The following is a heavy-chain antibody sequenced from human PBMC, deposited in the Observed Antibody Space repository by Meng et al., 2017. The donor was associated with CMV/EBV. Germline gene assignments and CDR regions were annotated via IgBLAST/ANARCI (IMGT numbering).Heavy chain of an antibody. CDR1: GGSISSSSYY. J-gene: IGHJ4*02. V-gene: IGHV4-39*07. Sequence: SETLSLTCTVSGGSISSSSYYWGWIRQPPGKGLEWIGSIYYSGSTYYNPSLKSRVTISVDTSKNQFSLKLSSVTAADTAVYYCAAGTSPLSDYWDQGTLVTVSS. D-gene: IGHD6-13*01. CDR3: AAGTSPLSDY. CDR2: IYYSGST.